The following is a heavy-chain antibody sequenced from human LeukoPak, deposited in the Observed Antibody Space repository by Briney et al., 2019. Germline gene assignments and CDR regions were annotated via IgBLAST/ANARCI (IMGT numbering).Heavy chain of an antibody. J-gene: IGHJ5*02. CDR3: ARALSGWCVDWFDP. CDR2: TYYRSKWYN. Sequence: SQTLSLTCAISGDSVSSNSAAWNWIRQSPSRDLEGLGKTYYRSKWYNDYAVSVKSRITINPDTSKNQFSLQLNSVTPEDTAVYYCARALSGWCVDWFDPWGQGTLVTVSS. CDR1: GDSVSSNSAA. D-gene: IGHD6-19*01. V-gene: IGHV6-1*01.